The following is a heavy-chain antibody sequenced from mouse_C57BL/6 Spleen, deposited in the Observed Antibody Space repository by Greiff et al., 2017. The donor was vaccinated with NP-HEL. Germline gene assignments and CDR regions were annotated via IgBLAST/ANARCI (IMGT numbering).Heavy chain of an antibody. CDR1: GYTFTDYE. CDR2: IDPETGGT. D-gene: IGHD1-1*01. V-gene: IGHV1-15*01. CDR3: TRGMYYYVFDY. Sequence: QVQLQQSGAELVRPGASVTLSCKASGYTFTDYEMHWVKQTPVHGLEWIGAIDPETGGTAYNQKFKGKAILTADKSSSTAYMELRSLTSEDSAVYYCTRGMYYYVFDYWGQGTTLTVSS. J-gene: IGHJ2*01.